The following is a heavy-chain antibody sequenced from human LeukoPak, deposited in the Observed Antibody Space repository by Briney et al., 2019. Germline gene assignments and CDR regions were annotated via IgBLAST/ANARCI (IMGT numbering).Heavy chain of an antibody. CDR3: VRVSRGYDYNYYYGMDV. D-gene: IGHD2-2*01. Sequence: GGSLRLSCAASGFTFSSYAMHWVRQAPGKGLEWVAVISYDGSNKYYADSVKGRFTISRDNSKNTLYLQMNSLRAEDTAVYYCVRVSRGYDYNYYYGMDVWGKGDTVTVSS. J-gene: IGHJ6*04. V-gene: IGHV3-30*04. CDR1: GFTFSSYA. CDR2: ISYDGSNK.